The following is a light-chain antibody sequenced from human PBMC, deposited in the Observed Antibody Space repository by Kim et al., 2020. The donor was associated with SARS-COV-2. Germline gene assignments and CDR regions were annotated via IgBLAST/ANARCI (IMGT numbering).Light chain of an antibody. CDR2: KAS. J-gene: IGKJ2*01. V-gene: IGKV1-5*03. Sequence: SSSIGDRQTMSSRARHSISDWLAWYQQNPGKASNLLIYKASSLESGIPSRFSASGSGTEFTLTINRLQPDDFATYYCQHYNRYPYTFGQGTKLEIK. CDR1: HSISDW. CDR3: QHYNRYPYT.